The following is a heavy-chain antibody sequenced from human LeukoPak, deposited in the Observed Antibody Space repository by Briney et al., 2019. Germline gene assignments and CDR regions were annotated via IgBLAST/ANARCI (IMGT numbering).Heavy chain of an antibody. D-gene: IGHD6-13*01. J-gene: IGHJ4*02. Sequence: GGSLRLSCAASGFTFSSYVLHWVRQAPGKGLEWVAVVWYDGTKKYYADSVKGRFTISRDNSKNTLYLQMNSLRAEDTAVYYCARDPRYSSTWYYFDYWGQGTLVTVSS. CDR3: ARDPRYSSTWYYFDY. CDR2: VWYDGTKK. V-gene: IGHV3-33*01. CDR1: GFTFSSYV.